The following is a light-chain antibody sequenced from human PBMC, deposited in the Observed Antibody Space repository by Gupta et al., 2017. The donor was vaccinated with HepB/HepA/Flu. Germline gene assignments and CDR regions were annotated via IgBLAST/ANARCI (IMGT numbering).Light chain of an antibody. Sequence: QSVLTQPPSASGTPGQRVTIACSGSTSTIGGNTVNWYQQLPGTAHNLLIYHYDQRPSAVPDRFSVSSSGTSGSLAISGLQSEDEADYYCASSDDTLNGLYVFGTGTKLTVL. CDR3: ASSDDTLNGLYV. J-gene: IGLJ1*01. CDR1: TSTIGGNT. CDR2: HYD. V-gene: IGLV1-44*01.